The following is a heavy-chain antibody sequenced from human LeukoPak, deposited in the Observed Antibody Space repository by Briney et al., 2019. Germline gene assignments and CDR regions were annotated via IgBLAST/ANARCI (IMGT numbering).Heavy chain of an antibody. D-gene: IGHD1-14*01. V-gene: IGHV4-31*03. CDR1: GGSISSGGYY. CDR2: IYYSGST. CDR3: AREYRDNWFDP. Sequence: PSETLSLTCTVSGGSISSGGYYWSWIRQHPEKGLEWIGYIYYSGSTYYNPSLKSRVTISVDTSKNQFSLKLSSVTAADTAVYYCAREYRDNWFDPWGQGTLVTVSS. J-gene: IGHJ5*02.